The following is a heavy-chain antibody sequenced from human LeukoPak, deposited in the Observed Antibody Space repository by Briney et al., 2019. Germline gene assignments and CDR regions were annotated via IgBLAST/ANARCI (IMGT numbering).Heavy chain of an antibody. V-gene: IGHV3-23*01. D-gene: IGHD2-2*03. CDR3: AKDSHWILFDD. CDR2: IGGSGTRT. J-gene: IGHJ4*02. Sequence: GGSLRLSCAASGFSFSTYSMNWVRQAPGKGLEWVSGIGGSGTRTYYADSVKGRFTISRDNSKNTLYLQMNSLRDEDTAVYYCAKDSHWILFDDWGQGTLVTVSS. CDR1: GFSFSTYS.